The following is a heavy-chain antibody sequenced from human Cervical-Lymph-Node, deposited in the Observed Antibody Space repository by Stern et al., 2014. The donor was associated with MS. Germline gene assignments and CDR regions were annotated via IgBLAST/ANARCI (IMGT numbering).Heavy chain of an antibody. V-gene: IGHV3-23*04. J-gene: IGHJ4*02. Sequence: EVQLEESGGGLVQPGGSLRLSCAASGFTFSSYAMNWVRQAPGKGLEWVSVISGTGDSTYYADSVKGRFTISRDNSKNTLYLQMNSLRAEDTAVYYCAKARSWVVVAAACGVWGQGTLVTVSS. CDR3: AKARSWVVVAAACGV. CDR2: ISGTGDST. D-gene: IGHD2-15*01. CDR1: GFTFSSYA.